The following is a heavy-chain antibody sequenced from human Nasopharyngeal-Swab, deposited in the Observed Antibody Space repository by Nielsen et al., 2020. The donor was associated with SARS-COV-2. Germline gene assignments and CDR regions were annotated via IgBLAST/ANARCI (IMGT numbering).Heavy chain of an antibody. CDR1: GGSFSGYY. J-gene: IGHJ5*02. Sequence: SETLSLTCAVYGGSFSGYYWSWIRQPPGKGLEWIGEINHSGSTNYNTSLKSRVTISVDTSKNQFSLKLSSVTAADTAVYYCARGGQFLVFGQRVGSWFYPWGQGTLVTVSS. V-gene: IGHV4-34*01. D-gene: IGHD3-10*01. CDR2: INHSGST. CDR3: ARGGQFLVFGQRVGSWFYP.